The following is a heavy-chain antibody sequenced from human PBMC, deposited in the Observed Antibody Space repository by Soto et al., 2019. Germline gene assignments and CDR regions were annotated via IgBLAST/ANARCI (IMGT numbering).Heavy chain of an antibody. CDR3: ARENELRYFDWFRPLAQWGGY. CDR2: IKQDGSEK. D-gene: IGHD3-9*01. CDR1: GFTFSSYW. Sequence: GGSLRLSCAASGFTFSSYWMSWVRQAPGKGLEWVANIKQDGSEKYYVDSVKGRFTISRDNAKNSLYLQMNSLRAEDTAVYYCARENELRYFDWFRPLAQWGGYWGQGTLVTVSS. J-gene: IGHJ4*02. V-gene: IGHV3-7*01.